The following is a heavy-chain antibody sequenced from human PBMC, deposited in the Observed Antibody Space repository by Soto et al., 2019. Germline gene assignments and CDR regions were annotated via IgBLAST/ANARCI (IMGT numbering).Heavy chain of an antibody. CDR3: ARQIGAAVAPWWFDP. CDR1: GGTFSSYA. Sequence: SVKVSCKASGGTFSSYAISWVRQAPGQGLEWMGGIIPIFGTANYAQKFQGRVTITADESTSTAYMELSSLRSEDTAVYYCARQIGAAVAPWWFDPWGQGTLVTVSS. V-gene: IGHV1-69*13. D-gene: IGHD6-19*01. CDR2: IIPIFGTA. J-gene: IGHJ5*02.